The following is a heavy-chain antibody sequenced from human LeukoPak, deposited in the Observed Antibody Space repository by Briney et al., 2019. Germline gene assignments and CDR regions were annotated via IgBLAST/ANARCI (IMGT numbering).Heavy chain of an antibody. CDR2: IKQDGSEK. D-gene: IGHD2-2*01. CDR3: ARDQRYCSSSSCPWEPFDY. V-gene: IGHV3-7*05. CDR1: GFTFSSYW. Sequence: SGGSLRVSCAASGFTFSSYWMSWVRQAPGKGLEWVANIKQDGSEKYYVDSVKGRFTISSDNAKNSLYLQMNSLRAEDTAVYYCARDQRYCSSSSCPWEPFDYWGQGTLVTVSS. J-gene: IGHJ4*02.